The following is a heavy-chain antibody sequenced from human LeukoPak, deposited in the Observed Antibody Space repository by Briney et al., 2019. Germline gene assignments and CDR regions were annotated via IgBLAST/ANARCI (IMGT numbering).Heavy chain of an antibody. CDR1: GYSFTNYW. CDR2: IETVDSHT. D-gene: IGHD2-15*01. CDR3: ARRGGSLHFFDS. Sequence: GESLKISCQASGYSFTNYWIAWLRHMPGKGLESMGTIETVDSHTTYSPSFQGQVTISVDKSIRTAYFQWSSLKASDSAIYYCARRGGSLHFFDSWGQGTLVTVSS. J-gene: IGHJ4*02. V-gene: IGHV5-51*01.